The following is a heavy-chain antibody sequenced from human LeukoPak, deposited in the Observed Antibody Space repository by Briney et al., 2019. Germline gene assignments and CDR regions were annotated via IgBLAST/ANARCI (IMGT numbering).Heavy chain of an antibody. D-gene: IGHD1-1*01. V-gene: IGHV4-30-2*01. Sequence: PSQTLSLTCAVSGGSISSGGYSWSWIRQPPGKGLEWIVYIYHSGSTYYNPSLKSRVTISVDRSKNQFSLKLSSVTAADTAVYYCARGEGTTPFDYWGQGTLVTVSS. J-gene: IGHJ4*02. CDR1: GGSISSGGYS. CDR2: IYHSGST. CDR3: ARGEGTTPFDY.